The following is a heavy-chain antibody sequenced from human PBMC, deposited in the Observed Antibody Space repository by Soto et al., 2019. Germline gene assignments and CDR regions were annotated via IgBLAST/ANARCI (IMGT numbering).Heavy chain of an antibody. J-gene: IGHJ3*02. CDR3: TLGSWSAETFDI. D-gene: IGHD6-13*01. CDR2: IIPMLDIT. Sequence: GASVKVSCXASGGTFSTYTVIWVRQAPGQGLEWMGRIIPMLDITNTAQSFQGRVTITADKSTSTAYLELSTLRSDDTAIYFCTLGSWSAETFDIWGRGTMVTVSS. CDR1: GGTFSTYT. V-gene: IGHV1-69*02.